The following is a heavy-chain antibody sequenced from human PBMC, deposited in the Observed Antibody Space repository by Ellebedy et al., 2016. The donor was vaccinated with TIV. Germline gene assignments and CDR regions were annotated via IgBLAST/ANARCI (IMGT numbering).Heavy chain of an antibody. D-gene: IGHD2/OR15-2a*01. Sequence: GESLKISCAASGFTFSSYAMSWVRQAPGKGLEWVSVIGGNGGPTYYTDSVKGRFTISRDNSKNTLYLQMNSMRADDTAIYYCAKGRSTVPIVDRAFDIWGQGTVVTVSS. J-gene: IGHJ3*02. CDR1: GFTFSSYA. CDR3: AKGRSTVPIVDRAFDI. V-gene: IGHV3-23*01. CDR2: IGGNGGPT.